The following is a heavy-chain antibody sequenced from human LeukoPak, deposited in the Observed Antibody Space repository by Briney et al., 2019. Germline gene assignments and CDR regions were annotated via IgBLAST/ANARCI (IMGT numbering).Heavy chain of an antibody. Sequence: PSQTLSLTCAVSGGSISSGGYSWSWIRQPPGKGLEWIGYIYHSGSTYYNPSLKSRVTISVDRSKIQFSLKLSSVTVADTAVYYCARGTWIQLWLGFDYWGQGTLVTVSS. V-gene: IGHV4-30-2*01. D-gene: IGHD5-18*01. J-gene: IGHJ4*02. CDR2: IYHSGST. CDR3: ARGTWIQLWLGFDY. CDR1: GGSISSGGYS.